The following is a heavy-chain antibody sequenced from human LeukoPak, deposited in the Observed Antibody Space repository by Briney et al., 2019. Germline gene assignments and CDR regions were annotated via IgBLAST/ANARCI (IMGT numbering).Heavy chain of an antibody. CDR1: GFTFSTYT. CDR2: ISSSSSII. CDR3: ARALTTLTYEGY. J-gene: IGHJ4*02. V-gene: IGHV3-48*04. Sequence: GGSLRLSCAASGFTFSTYTMNWVRQAPGKGLEWVSYISSSSSIIYYADSVKGRFTISRDNAKDSLYLQMNSLRAEDTAVYYCARALTTLTYEGYWGQGTLVTVSS. D-gene: IGHD1-1*01.